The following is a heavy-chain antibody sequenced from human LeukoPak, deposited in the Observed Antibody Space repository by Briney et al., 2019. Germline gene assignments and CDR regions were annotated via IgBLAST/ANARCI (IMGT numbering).Heavy chain of an antibody. J-gene: IGHJ4*02. V-gene: IGHV3-73*01. Sequence: GGSLRLSCAASGFTFSGSAMHWVRQASGKGLEWVGRIRSKANSYATAYAASVKGRFTISRDDSKNTAYLQMNSLKTEDTAVYYCTRLAPYDSSGYARIFDYWGQGTLVTVSS. D-gene: IGHD3-22*01. CDR3: TRLAPYDSSGYARIFDY. CDR1: GFTFSGSA. CDR2: IRSKANSYAT.